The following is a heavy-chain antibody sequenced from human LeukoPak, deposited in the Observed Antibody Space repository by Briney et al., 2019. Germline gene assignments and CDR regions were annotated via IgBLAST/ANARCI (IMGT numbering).Heavy chain of an antibody. D-gene: IGHD3-3*01. CDR3: ASLPTTIFGVVIPTPPS. J-gene: IGHJ5*02. CDR1: GFTFSSYW. V-gene: IGHV3-7*01. Sequence: GGSLRLSCVASGFTFSSYWMSWVRQAPGKGLEWVANIKQDGSEKYYVDSVKGRLTISRDNAKNSLYLQMDSLRAEDTAVYYCASLPTTIFGVVIPTPPSWGQGTLVTVSS. CDR2: IKQDGSEK.